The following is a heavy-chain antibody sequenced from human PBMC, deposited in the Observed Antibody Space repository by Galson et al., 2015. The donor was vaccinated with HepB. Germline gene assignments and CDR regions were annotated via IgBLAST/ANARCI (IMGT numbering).Heavy chain of an antibody. CDR2: INHSGST. V-gene: IGHV4-34*01. D-gene: IGHD3-3*01. J-gene: IGHJ6*03. Sequence: ETLSLTCAVYGGSFSGHYWSWIRQPPGKGLEWIGEINHSGSTNYNPSLKSRVTISVDTSKNPFSLKLSSVTAADTAVYYCARGWWSGYSAYYYYYYMDVWGKGTTVTVSS. CDR1: GGSFSGHY. CDR3: ARGWWSGYSAYYYYYYMDV.